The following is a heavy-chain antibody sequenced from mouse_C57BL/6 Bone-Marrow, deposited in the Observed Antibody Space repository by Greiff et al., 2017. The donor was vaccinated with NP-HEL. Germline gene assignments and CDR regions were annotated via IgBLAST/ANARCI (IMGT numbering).Heavy chain of an antibody. J-gene: IGHJ3*01. CDR3: AIRVWFAY. CDR1: GYSFTGYY. Sequence: VQLQQSGPELVKPGASVKISCKASGYSFTGYYMNWVKQSPEKSLEWIGEINPSTGGTTYNQKFKAKATLTVDKSSSTAYMQLKSLTSEDSAVYYCAIRVWFAYWGQGTLVTVSA. V-gene: IGHV1-42*01. D-gene: IGHD2-12*01. CDR2: INPSTGGT.